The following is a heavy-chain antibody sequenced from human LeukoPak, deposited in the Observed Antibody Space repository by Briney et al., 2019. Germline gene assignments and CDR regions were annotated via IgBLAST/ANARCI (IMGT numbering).Heavy chain of an antibody. CDR3: ARVFSGRGPRGFDP. J-gene: IGHJ5*02. D-gene: IGHD3-10*01. CDR2: INPYSGGT. V-gene: IGHV1-2*02. Sequence: GASVKVSCKTSGYTFTGYFIHWVRQAPGQGLEWMGWINPYSGGTKFSQKFQGRVTMTRDTSISTAYMDLSSLRSDDTAIYYCARVFSGRGPRGFDPWGQGSLVSVSS. CDR1: GYTFTGYF.